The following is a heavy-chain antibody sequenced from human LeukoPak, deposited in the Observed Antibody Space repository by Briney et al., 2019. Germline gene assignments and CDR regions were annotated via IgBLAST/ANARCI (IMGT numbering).Heavy chain of an antibody. V-gene: IGHV4-59*01. D-gene: IGHD2-2*01. CDR2: IYYSGST. CDR1: GGSISSYY. Sequence: TPSETLSLTCTVSGGSISSYYWSWIRQPPGKGLEWIGYIYYSGSTNYNPSLKSRVTISVDTSKNQSSLKLSSVTAADTAVYYCARAGGCSTTSCDLDYWGQGTVVTVSS. CDR3: ARAGGCSTTSCDLDY. J-gene: IGHJ4*02.